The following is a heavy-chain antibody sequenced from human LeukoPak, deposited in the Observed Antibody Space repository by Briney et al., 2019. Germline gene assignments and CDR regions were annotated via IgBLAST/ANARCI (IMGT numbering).Heavy chain of an antibody. CDR1: GGSFSGYY. D-gene: IGHD3-22*01. CDR2: INHSGST. Sequence: SETLSLTCAVYGGSFSGYYWSWIRQPPGKGLEWIGEINHSGSTNYNPSLKSRVTISVDTSKNQFSLKLSSVTAADTAVYYCARVRSSGYYYPPYYYGMDVWGQGTTVTVSS. V-gene: IGHV4-34*01. J-gene: IGHJ6*02. CDR3: ARVRSSGYYYPPYYYGMDV.